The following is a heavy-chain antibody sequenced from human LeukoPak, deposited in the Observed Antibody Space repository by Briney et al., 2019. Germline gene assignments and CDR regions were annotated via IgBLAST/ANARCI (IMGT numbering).Heavy chain of an antibody. CDR2: IYYSGST. V-gene: IGHV4-59*08. D-gene: IGHD6-19*01. J-gene: IGHJ5*02. CDR1: GGSISSYY. CDR3: ARHSSGWYAMWFDP. Sequence: SETLSLTCTASGGSISSYYWSWIRQPPGKGLEWIGYIYYSGSTNYNPSLKSRVTISVDTSKNQFSLKLSSVTAADTAVYYCARHSSGWYAMWFDPWGQGTLVTVSS.